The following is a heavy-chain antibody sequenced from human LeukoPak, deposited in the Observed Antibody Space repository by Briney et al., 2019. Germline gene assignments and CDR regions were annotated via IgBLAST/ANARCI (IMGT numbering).Heavy chain of an antibody. V-gene: IGHV6-1*01. Sequence: AQTLSLTCAISGDSVSRNSAAWNCIWPSPPIGLEWLGRTYYRSKWYKDYAASPKSQITINPDTSKNHVSLQLNSVTPEDTAVYWRGIDGADADDGNYGGQATLVTVPP. CDR3: GIDGADADDGNY. J-gene: IGHJ4*02. CDR2: TYYRSKWYK. CDR1: GDSVSRNSAA. D-gene: IGHD1-1*01.